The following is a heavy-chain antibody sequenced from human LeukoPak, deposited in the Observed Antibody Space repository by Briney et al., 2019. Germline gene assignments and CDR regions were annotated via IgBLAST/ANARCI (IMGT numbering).Heavy chain of an antibody. CDR2: INTNTGNP. D-gene: IGHD2-21*01. CDR1: GYTFTSYA. V-gene: IGHV7-4-1*02. CDR3: ASSSVVSGATPYYYYYGMDV. Sequence: AASVKVSCKASGYTFTSYAMNWVRQAPGQGLEWMGWINTNTGNPTYAQGFTGRFVFSLDTSVSTAYLQISSLKAEDTAVYYCASSSVVSGATPYYYYYGMDVWGQGTTVTVSS. J-gene: IGHJ6*02.